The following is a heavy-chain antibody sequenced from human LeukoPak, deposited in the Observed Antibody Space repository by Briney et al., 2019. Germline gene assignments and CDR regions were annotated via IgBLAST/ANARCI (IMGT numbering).Heavy chain of an antibody. J-gene: IGHJ4*02. CDR2: INPDGSNM. V-gene: IGHV3-7*01. CDR3: VSGFLQWLY. CDR1: GFSFSSYW. D-gene: IGHD3-3*01. Sequence: GGSLRLYCAASGFSFSSYWMSWGRQAPGKGLEWVANINPDGSNMLYVDSVKGRFTISRDNAKNSLYLQMNNLRAEDTAVYFCVSGFLQWLYWGQGTLVTVSS.